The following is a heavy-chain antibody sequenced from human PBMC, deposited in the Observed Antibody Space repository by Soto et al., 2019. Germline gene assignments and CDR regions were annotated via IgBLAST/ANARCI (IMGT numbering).Heavy chain of an antibody. J-gene: IGHJ6*02. V-gene: IGHV4-31*03. CDR1: GDSISSNSHY. CDR2: IYYSGST. CDR3: ACIFSGGYGYGFYYYGMDV. Sequence: KPSETLSLTCTVSGDSISSNSHYWSWIRQHPGKGLEWIGYIYYSGSTYYNPSLKSRVTISVDTSKNQFSLKLSSVTAADTAVYYCACIFSGGYGYGFYYYGMDVWGQGTTVTVSS. D-gene: IGHD5-18*01.